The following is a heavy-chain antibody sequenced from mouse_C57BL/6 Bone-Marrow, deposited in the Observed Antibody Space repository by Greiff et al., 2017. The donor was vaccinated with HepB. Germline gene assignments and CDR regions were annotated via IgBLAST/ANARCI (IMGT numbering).Heavy chain of an antibody. Sequence: EVMLVESGGGLVQPGGSLKLSCAASGFTFSDYYMYWVRQTPEKRLEWVAYISNGGGSTYYPDTVKGRFTISRDNAKNTLYLQRSRLKSEDTAMYYCARHVPIYYYGSSYGYFDYWGQGTTLTVSS. CDR2: ISNGGGST. CDR1: GFTFSDYY. V-gene: IGHV5-12*01. D-gene: IGHD1-1*01. CDR3: ARHVPIYYYGSSYGYFDY. J-gene: IGHJ2*01.